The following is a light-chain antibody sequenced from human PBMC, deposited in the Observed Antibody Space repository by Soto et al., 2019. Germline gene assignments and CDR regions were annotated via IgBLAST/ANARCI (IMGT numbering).Light chain of an antibody. J-gene: IGLJ2*01. Sequence: QSALTQPASVSGSPGQSITISCTGTNSDVGGYNYVSWYQQHPGKAPKLMIYDVSNRPSGVSNRFSGSKSSNTACLTISGLQAEDEADYYCSSYTSSSTVVFGGGTKLTVL. CDR3: SSYTSSSTVV. V-gene: IGLV2-14*01. CDR1: NSDVGGYNY. CDR2: DVS.